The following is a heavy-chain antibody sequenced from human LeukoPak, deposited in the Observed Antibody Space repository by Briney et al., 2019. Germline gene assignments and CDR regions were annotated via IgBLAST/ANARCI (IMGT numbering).Heavy chain of an antibody. V-gene: IGHV4-4*07. CDR2: IYSSGST. CDR1: GGSISTYY. CDR3: ARDEDIAVAGN. D-gene: IGHD2-15*01. J-gene: IGHJ4*02. Sequence: NPSETLSLTCTVSGGSISTYYWSWIRQPAGKGLEWIGRIYSSGSTNYNPSLKSRLTISVDTSKNQFSLKLSSVTAADTAVYYCARDEDIAVAGNWGQGTLVTVSS.